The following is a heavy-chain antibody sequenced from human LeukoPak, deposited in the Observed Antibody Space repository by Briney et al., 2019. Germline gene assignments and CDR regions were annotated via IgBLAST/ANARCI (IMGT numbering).Heavy chain of an antibody. D-gene: IGHD2-15*01. J-gene: IGHJ3*02. V-gene: IGHV3-21*01. CDR3: ARDRSGGSWGAFDI. CDR1: GFTFSSYS. Sequence: PGGSLRLSCAASGFTFSSYSMNWARQAPGKGLEWVASISSSSSYIYYADSVKGRFTISRDNAKNSLYLQMNSLRAEDTAVYYCARDRSGGSWGAFDIWGQGTMVTVSS. CDR2: ISSSSSYI.